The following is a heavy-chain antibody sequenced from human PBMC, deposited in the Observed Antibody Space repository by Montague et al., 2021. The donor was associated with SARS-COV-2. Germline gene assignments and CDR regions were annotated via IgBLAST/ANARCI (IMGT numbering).Heavy chain of an antibody. V-gene: IGHV4-34*01. D-gene: IGHD6-6*01. Sequence: SETLSLTCAVYGGSFSNYYWTWIRQPPGKGLEWIGEINHSGSTNYNPSLKSRVTISVDTSKNQFSLKLSSVTAADTAVYLCARGGIAARRHYFDYWAREPWSPSPQ. CDR3: ARGGIAARRHYFDY. CDR1: GGSFSNYY. J-gene: IGHJ4*02. CDR2: INHSGST.